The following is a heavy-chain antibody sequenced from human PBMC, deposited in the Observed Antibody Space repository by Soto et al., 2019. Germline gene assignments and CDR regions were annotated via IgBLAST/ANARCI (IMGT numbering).Heavy chain of an antibody. CDR3: ARHLVRLGVAGTNYYYMDV. Sequence: SDTLSLTCTVSGCSISISSYYWCWILQPPGKGLEWIGSIYYSGSTYYNPSLKSRVTISVDTSKNQFSLKLSSVTAADTAVYYCARHLVRLGVAGTNYYYMDVWGKGTTVTVSS. D-gene: IGHD6-19*01. CDR1: GCSISISSYY. V-gene: IGHV4-39*01. J-gene: IGHJ6*03. CDR2: IYYSGST.